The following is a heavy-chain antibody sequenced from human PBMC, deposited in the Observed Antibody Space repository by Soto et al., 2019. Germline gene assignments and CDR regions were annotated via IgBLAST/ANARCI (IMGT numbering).Heavy chain of an antibody. CDR1: GGTFSSYA. V-gene: IGHV1-69*06. CDR2: IIPIFGTA. CDR3: ARDHPYCGGDCESLNWFDP. D-gene: IGHD2-21*02. Sequence: ASVKVSCRASGGTFSSYAISWVRQAPGQGLEWMGGIIPIFGTANYAQKFQGRVTITADKSTSTAYMELSSLRSEDTAVYYCARDHPYCGGDCESLNWFDPRGQGTQVTVSS. J-gene: IGHJ5*02.